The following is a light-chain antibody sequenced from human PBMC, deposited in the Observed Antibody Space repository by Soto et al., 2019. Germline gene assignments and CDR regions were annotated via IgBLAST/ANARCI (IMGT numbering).Light chain of an antibody. CDR1: QSVSSY. CDR3: QQRNYWQVT. V-gene: IGKV3-11*01. CDR2: DAS. J-gene: IGKJ5*01. Sequence: ESVLTQSPATLSLSHGERATLSCRASQSVSSYLAWYQQKPVQAPRLLIYDASNRATGIPARFSGSGSGTDFTLTISSLEPEDFAVYYCQQRNYWQVTFGQGTRLEIK.